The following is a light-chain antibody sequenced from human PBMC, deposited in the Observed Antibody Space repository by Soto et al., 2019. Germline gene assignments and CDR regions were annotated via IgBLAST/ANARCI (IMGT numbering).Light chain of an antibody. CDR3: CSYAGSSTSLYV. Sequence: QSALTQPASVSGSPGQSITISCTETSSDVGSYNLVSWYQQHPGKAPKLMIYEGSKRPSGVSNRFSGSKSGNTASLTISGLQAEDEADYYCCSYAGSSTSLYVFGTGTKLTVL. CDR1: SSDVGSYNL. CDR2: EGS. V-gene: IGLV2-23*01. J-gene: IGLJ1*01.